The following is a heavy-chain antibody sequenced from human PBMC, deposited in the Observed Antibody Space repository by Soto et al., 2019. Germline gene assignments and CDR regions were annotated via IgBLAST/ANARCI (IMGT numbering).Heavy chain of an antibody. CDR3: ATGAAHLHIRHYYYYGMDV. J-gene: IGHJ6*02. V-gene: IGHV1-24*01. D-gene: IGHD6-6*01. CDR2: FDPEDGET. CDR1: GYTLTELS. Sequence: ASVKVSCKVSGYTLTELSMHWVRQAPGKGLEWMGGFDPEDGETIYAQKFQGRVTMTEDTSTDTAYMELSSLRSEDTAVYYCATGAAHLHIRHYYYYGMDVWGQGTTVTVSS.